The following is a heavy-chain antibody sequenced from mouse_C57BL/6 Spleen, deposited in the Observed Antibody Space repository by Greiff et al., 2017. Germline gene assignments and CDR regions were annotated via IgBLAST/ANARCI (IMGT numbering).Heavy chain of an antibody. V-gene: IGHV5-6*01. D-gene: IGHD2-4*01. CDR1: GFTFSSYG. Sequence: EVQLQQSGGDLVKPGGSLKLSCAASGFTFSSYGLSWVRPTPDKRLEWVATISSGGSYTYYPDSVKGRFTISRDNAKHTLYLQMSSLKSEDTAMYYCARGGDYDPNYYAMDYWGQGTSVTGSS. CDR3: ARGGDYDPNYYAMDY. CDR2: ISSGGSYT. J-gene: IGHJ4*01.